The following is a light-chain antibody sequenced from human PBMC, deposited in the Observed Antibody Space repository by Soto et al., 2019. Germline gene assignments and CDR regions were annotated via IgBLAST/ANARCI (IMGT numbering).Light chain of an antibody. Sequence: QSALSQPPSASGSLGQSVTISCTGTSSDIGGYNYVSWYQQHPGRAPKVIIYEVTKRPSGVPDRFSGTKSGNTAFLTVSGLQAEDEADYYCYSNADTKNFVFGTGTKVTVL. V-gene: IGLV2-8*01. J-gene: IGLJ1*01. CDR2: EVT. CDR1: SSDIGGYNY. CDR3: YSNADTKNFV.